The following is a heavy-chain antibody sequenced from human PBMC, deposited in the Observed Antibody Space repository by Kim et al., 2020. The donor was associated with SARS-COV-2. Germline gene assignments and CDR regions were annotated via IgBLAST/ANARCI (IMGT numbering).Heavy chain of an antibody. CDR3: ASSIVVVVAATIDYYYYMDV. Sequence: SVKVSCKASGGTFSSYAISWVRQAPGQGLEWMGGIIPIFGTANYAQKFQGRVTITADESTSTAYMELSSLRSEDTAVYYCASSIVVVVAATIDYYYYMDVWGKGTTVTVSS. D-gene: IGHD2-15*01. CDR1: GGTFSSYA. J-gene: IGHJ6*03. CDR2: IIPIFGTA. V-gene: IGHV1-69*13.